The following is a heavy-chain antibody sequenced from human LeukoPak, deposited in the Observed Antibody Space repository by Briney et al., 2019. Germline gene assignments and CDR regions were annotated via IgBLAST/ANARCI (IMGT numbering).Heavy chain of an antibody. D-gene: IGHD5-18*01. CDR1: GGTFSSYT. Sequence: GSSVKVSCKASGGTFSSYTISWVRQAPGQGLEWMGRIIPILGIANYAQKFQGRVTITADKSTSTAYMELSSLRSEDTAVYYCASVSGYSYGFLVGAFDIWGQGTMVTVSS. CDR2: IIPILGIA. V-gene: IGHV1-69*02. J-gene: IGHJ3*02. CDR3: ASVSGYSYGFLVGAFDI.